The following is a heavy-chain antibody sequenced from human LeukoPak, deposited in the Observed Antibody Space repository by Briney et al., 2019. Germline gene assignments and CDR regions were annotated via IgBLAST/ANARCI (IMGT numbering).Heavy chain of an antibody. Sequence: SQTLSLTCAISGDSVSSNSAAWTWIRQSPSRGLEWLGRTYYRSKWYNDYAVSVQSRITINPGTSKNQFSLQLNSVTPEDTAVYYCARGGLYYYGMDVWGQGTTVTVSS. CDR3: ARGGLYYYGMDV. CDR2: TYYRSKWYN. J-gene: IGHJ6*02. CDR1: GDSVSSNSAA. V-gene: IGHV6-1*01.